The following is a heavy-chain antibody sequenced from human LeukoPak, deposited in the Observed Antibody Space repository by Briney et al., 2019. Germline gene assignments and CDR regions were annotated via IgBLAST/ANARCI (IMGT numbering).Heavy chain of an antibody. CDR3: ARDPPRIVVVVAATNYYGMDV. CDR2: IGAYNGNT. D-gene: IGHD2-15*01. Sequence: ASVKVSCKASGYTFTSYGISWVRQAPGQGLEWMGWIGAYNGNTNYAQKLQGRVTMTTDTSTSTAYMELRSLRSDDTAVYYCARDPPRIVVVVAATNYYGMDVWGQGTTVTVSS. J-gene: IGHJ6*02. CDR1: GYTFTSYG. V-gene: IGHV1-18*01.